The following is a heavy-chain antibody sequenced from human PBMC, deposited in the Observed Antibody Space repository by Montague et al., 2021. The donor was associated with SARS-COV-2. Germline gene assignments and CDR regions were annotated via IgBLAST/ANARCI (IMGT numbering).Heavy chain of an antibody. D-gene: IGHD5-18*01. V-gene: IGHV4-39*01. CDR3: ARPGRGYSYGLDAFEV. CDR2: IYYTGST. Sequence: IYYTGSTYYNPSLKSRVTISMNTSNNQFFLKLTSVTAADTAVYYCARPGRGYSYGLDAFEVWGQGTMFAVSS. J-gene: IGHJ3*01.